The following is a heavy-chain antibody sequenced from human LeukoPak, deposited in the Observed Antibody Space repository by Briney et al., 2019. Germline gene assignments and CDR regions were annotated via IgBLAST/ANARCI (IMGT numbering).Heavy chain of an antibody. J-gene: IGHJ5*02. CDR3: ARIINGFNNWNPFDP. CDR1: GASISSHY. D-gene: IGHD1-20*01. CDR2: IGYSGFT. Sequence: PSETLSLTCSVSGASISSHYWTWIRQSPGEGLEWIGYIGYSGFTNYNPSLKSRVTISGDTSNNQLSLRLSSVTAADTAVYYCARIINGFNNWNPFDPWGQGTLVTVSS. V-gene: IGHV4-59*11.